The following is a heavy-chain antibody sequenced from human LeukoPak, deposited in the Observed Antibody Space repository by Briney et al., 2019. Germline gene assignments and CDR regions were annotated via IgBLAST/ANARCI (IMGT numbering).Heavy chain of an antibody. D-gene: IGHD2/OR15-2a*01. J-gene: IGHJ4*02. V-gene: IGHV4-30-2*01. CDR2: IYHSGST. CDR1: GGSISSGGYS. CDR3: ASQLSPGIGYFDY. Sequence: SETLSLTCAVSGGSISSGGYSWSWIRQPPGKGLEWIGYIYHSGSTYYNPSLKSRVTISVDRSKNQFSLKLSSVTAADTAVYYCASQLSPGIGYFDYWSQGTLVTVSS.